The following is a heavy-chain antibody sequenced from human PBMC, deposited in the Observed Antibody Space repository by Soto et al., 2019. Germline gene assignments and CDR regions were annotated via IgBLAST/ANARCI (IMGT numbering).Heavy chain of an antibody. Sequence: QVQLQESGPRLVKSSETLSLVCSVSGDSIIRSFWGWIRQSPGKGLQYIGYISDSGVTDYDPSLKSRVTISVDTSKNQCSLTLTSVTAADTAVYYCARGAGDFSGQDSFDSWGQGTMVTVSS. J-gene: IGHJ3*02. D-gene: IGHD2-15*01. CDR2: ISDSGVT. CDR3: ARGAGDFSGQDSFDS. V-gene: IGHV4-59*01. CDR1: GDSIIRSF.